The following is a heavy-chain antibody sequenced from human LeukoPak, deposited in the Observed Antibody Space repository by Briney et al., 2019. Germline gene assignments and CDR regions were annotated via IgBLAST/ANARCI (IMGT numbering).Heavy chain of an antibody. J-gene: IGHJ4*02. V-gene: IGHV1-24*01. CDR2: FDPEDGET. CDR3: VTGFTTMAVDYFDY. Sequence: ASVKVSCKVSGYTSYELSMHWLRQAPGKGLEWMGGFDPEDGETIYAQKFQGRVTMTEDTSTDTAYMELSSLRSEDTAVYYCVTGFTTMAVDYFDYWGQGTLVTVS. D-gene: IGHD5-18*01. CDR1: GYTSYELS.